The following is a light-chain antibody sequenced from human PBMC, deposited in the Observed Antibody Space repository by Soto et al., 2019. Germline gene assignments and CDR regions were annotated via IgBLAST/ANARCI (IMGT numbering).Light chain of an antibody. V-gene: IGKV3-15*01. Sequence: EIVMTQSPDTLSMSLGERATLSCRASQDVNNNVAWYQQKPGQAPRLLIYGASTMATGIPARFSGGGSRTEFTLTIGSLQSEDFAIYFCQQYNYKSTFGQGTTVEIK. CDR1: QDVNNN. CDR3: QQYNYKST. J-gene: IGKJ1*01. CDR2: GAS.